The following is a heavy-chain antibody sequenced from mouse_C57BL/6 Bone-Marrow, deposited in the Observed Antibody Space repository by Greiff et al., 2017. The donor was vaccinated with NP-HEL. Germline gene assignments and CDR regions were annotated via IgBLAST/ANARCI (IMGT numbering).Heavy chain of an antibody. Sequence: QVQLQQSGTELVKPGASVKLSCKASGYTFTSYWMHWVKQRPGQGLEWIGRIDPNSGGTKYNEKFKSKATLTVDKPSSTAYMQLSSLTSEDSAVYYCARESPMYYYGSSYRDDWGQGTTLTVSS. CDR1: GYTFTSYW. CDR2: IDPNSGGT. V-gene: IGHV1-72*01. CDR3: ARESPMYYYGSSYRDD. J-gene: IGHJ2*01. D-gene: IGHD1-1*01.